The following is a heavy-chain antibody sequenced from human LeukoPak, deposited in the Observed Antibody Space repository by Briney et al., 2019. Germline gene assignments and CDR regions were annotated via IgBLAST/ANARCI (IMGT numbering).Heavy chain of an antibody. CDR1: GYTFIGYY. Sequence: ASVKVSCTTSGYTFIGYYIHWVRQAPGQGLEWMGWINSNSGGTKYAQMFQGRVTMTRDTSITTAYMELSRLTSDDTAVYYCARGTFSGALDIWGQGTMVTASA. CDR3: ARGTFSGALDI. V-gene: IGHV1-2*02. J-gene: IGHJ3*02. CDR2: INSNSGGT.